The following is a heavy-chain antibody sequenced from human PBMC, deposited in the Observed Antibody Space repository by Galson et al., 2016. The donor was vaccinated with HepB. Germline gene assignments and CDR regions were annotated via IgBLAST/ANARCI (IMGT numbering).Heavy chain of an antibody. CDR1: GFTVSSSD. CDR3: ARDPGYISSSGPPKLSY. V-gene: IGHV3-53*01. J-gene: IGHJ4*02. Sequence: SLRLSCAASGFTVSSSDMSWVRQAPGKGLECVSVMNSGGSRYYAGSVKGRFTISRDNSENTLYLQMDSLRAEDTAMYYCARDPGYISSSGPPKLSYWGQGTLVTVSS. CDR2: MNSGGSR. D-gene: IGHD6-6*01.